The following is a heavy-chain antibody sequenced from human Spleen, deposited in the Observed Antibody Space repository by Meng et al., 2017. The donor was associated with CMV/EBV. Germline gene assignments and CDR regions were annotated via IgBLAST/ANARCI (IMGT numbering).Heavy chain of an antibody. D-gene: IGHD3-22*01. CDR3: AKDIDYDRGSGMDV. CDR1: GFSFMRYT. J-gene: IGHJ6*02. CDR2: ISSTTTYI. Sequence: GGSLRLSCAASGFSFMRYTMEWVRQAPGKGLEWVSSISSTTTYIYYADSVEGRFTISRDNAKNSLYLQMNSLRAEDTALYYCAKDIDYDRGSGMDVWGQGTTVTVSS. V-gene: IGHV3-21*04.